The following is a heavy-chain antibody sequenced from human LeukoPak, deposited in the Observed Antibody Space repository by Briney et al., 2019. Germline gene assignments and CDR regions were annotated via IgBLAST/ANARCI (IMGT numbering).Heavy chain of an antibody. J-gene: IGHJ5*02. CDR2: IYSNGIT. D-gene: IGHD3-3*01. CDR3: ARGGVVKSRSHFDP. Sequence: KPSETLSLTCTVSGGSISSHYWVWIRQPPGKALEWIGYIYSNGITNSNPSLESRVTISLDTSGNQFPLRLTSVTDADTAVYYCARGGVVKSRSHFDPWGQGTLVTVSS. CDR1: GGSISSHY. V-gene: IGHV4-59*11.